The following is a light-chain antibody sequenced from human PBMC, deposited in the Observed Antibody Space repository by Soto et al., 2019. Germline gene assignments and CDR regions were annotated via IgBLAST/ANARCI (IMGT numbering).Light chain of an antibody. Sequence: EIVMTQSPATLSVSPGERATLSCRASQGIKDYVAWFQQKPGQAPRLLIYGASTRATAIPARFSGSGSGTEFTLSISSLQSEDFAVYYCQHRSNWPPTFGQGTKVDIK. CDR1: QGIKDY. V-gene: IGKV3-15*01. CDR3: QHRSNWPPT. J-gene: IGKJ1*01. CDR2: GAS.